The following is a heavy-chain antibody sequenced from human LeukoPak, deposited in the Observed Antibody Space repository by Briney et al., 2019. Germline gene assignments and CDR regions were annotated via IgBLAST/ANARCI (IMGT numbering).Heavy chain of an antibody. Sequence: GGSLRLSCAASRFTFSDYAMNWVRQAPGKGLEWVSGISGSGGRTYYADSVKGRFTISRDNSKNTLYLQMNSLRAEDTAVYYCAKALSAGYYDSSGYYLQKGSGYYYYYMDVWGKGTTVTISS. V-gene: IGHV3-23*01. CDR1: RFTFSDYA. CDR3: AKALSAGYYDSSGYYLQKGSGYYYYYMDV. D-gene: IGHD3-22*01. CDR2: ISGSGGRT. J-gene: IGHJ6*03.